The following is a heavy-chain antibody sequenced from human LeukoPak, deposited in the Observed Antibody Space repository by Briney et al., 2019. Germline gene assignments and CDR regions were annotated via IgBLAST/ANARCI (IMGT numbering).Heavy chain of an antibody. CDR1: GGSISSSSYY. CDR3: ARGYLGAFDI. Sequence: SETLSLTCTVSGGSISSSSYYWGWIRQPPGKGLEWIGSIYYSGSTYYNPSLKSRVTISVDTSKNQFSLKLSSVTAADTAVYYCARGYLGAFDIWGQGTMVTVSS. V-gene: IGHV4-39*07. J-gene: IGHJ3*02. D-gene: IGHD1-1*01. CDR2: IYYSGST.